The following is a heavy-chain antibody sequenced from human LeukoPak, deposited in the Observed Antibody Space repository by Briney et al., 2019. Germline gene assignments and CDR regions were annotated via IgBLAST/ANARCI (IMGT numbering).Heavy chain of an antibody. CDR2: ISAYNGNT. V-gene: IGHV1-18*01. CDR3: ARDGRYDFWSGYYTGGDPDY. CDR1: GYTFTSYG. D-gene: IGHD3-3*01. Sequence: ASVKVSCKAPGYTFTSYGISWVRQAPGQGLEWMGWISAYNGNTNYAQKLQGRVTMTTDTSTSTAYMELRSLRSDDTAVYYCARDGRYDFWSGYYTGGDPDYWGQGTLVTVSS. J-gene: IGHJ4*02.